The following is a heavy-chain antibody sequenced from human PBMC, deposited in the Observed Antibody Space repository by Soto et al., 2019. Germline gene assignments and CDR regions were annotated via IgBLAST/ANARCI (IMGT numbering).Heavy chain of an antibody. CDR2: ISYSVDKT. CDR1: EFTFSNYV. J-gene: IGHJ3*02. Sequence: EVQLLESGGGLVQPGGTLRLSCADSEFTFSNYVMNWLRQAPGKGHEWVSTISYSVDKTYYADSVKGRFNISGDNSKNTLSLQMNSLRAGHAAVYYVTRRAITATTNLGAFDIWGQGTMVSVSS. V-gene: IGHV3-23*01. D-gene: IGHD1-7*01. CDR3: TRRAITATTNLGAFDI.